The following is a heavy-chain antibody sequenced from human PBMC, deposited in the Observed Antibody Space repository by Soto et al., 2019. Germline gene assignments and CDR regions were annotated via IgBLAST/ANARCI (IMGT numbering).Heavy chain of an antibody. Sequence: QVQLVDSGGGVVQVGRSLRLSCVGSGFTFSSYGMHWVRQAPGKGLEWVAFIWYDGSNRDYSDSVKGRFTISRDNSKNTVYGQMDSLRAEDTAMYYCVRFIGGEESGRFDYWGQGTLVTVSS. D-gene: IGHD3-10*01. CDR3: VRFIGGEESGRFDY. CDR1: GFTFSSYG. V-gene: IGHV3-33*01. CDR2: IWYDGSNR. J-gene: IGHJ4*02.